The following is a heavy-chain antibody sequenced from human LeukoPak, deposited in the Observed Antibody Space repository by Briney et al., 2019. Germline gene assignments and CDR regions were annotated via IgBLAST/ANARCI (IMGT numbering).Heavy chain of an antibody. CDR1: GYSFTNYW. J-gene: IGHJ4*02. CDR3: ARVGGSGSYVRFDY. Sequence: GEPLKISCKGSGYSFTNYWIGWVRQMPGKGLEWMGIIYLGDSDTRYSPSFQGQVTISADKSNSTAYLQWSSLRASDTAMYYCARVGGSGSYVRFDYWGQRTLVTVSS. CDR2: IYLGDSDT. D-gene: IGHD3-10*01. V-gene: IGHV5-51*01.